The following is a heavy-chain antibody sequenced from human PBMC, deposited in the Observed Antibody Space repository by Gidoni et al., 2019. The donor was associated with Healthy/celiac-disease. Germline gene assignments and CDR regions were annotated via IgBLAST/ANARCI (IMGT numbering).Heavy chain of an antibody. D-gene: IGHD3-3*01. CDR1: GFTFSSYA. V-gene: IGHV3-23*01. CDR2: SSGSGGST. Sequence: EVQLLESGGGLVQPGGSLRLSCAASGFTFSSYAMSWVRQAPGKGLEWVSASSGSGGSTYYADAVKGRFTISRDNSKNTLYLQMNSLRAEDTAVYYCAKDHGPRWSGSGYWGQGTLVTVSS. CDR3: AKDHGPRWSGSGY. J-gene: IGHJ4*02.